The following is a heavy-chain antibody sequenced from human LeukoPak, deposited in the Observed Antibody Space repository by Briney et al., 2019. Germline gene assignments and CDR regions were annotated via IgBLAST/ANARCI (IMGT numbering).Heavy chain of an antibody. V-gene: IGHV3-30*04. D-gene: IGHD6-19*01. CDR1: GFTFSTYI. CDR3: ARASVSGSGWYWFDP. J-gene: IGHJ5*02. Sequence: GGSLRLSCAASGFTFSTYIINWVRQAPGKGLEWVAVISNDGSNKYYADSVKGRFTISRDNSKNTLYLQMNSLRAEDTAVYYCARASVSGSGWYWFDPWGQGTLVTVSS. CDR2: ISNDGSNK.